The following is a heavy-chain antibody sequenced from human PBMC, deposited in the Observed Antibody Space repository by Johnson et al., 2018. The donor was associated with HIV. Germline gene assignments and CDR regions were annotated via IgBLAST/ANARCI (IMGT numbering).Heavy chain of an antibody. CDR3: TRGRYSLDAFDV. CDR1: GFTFSTYW. V-gene: IGHV3-74*02. D-gene: IGHD2-21*01. Sequence: VQLVESGGVVVQPGRSLRLSCAASGFTFSTYWMNWVRQAPGKGLVWVSRLNSDGSRTDYADSVKGRFTISRDNAKNTLYLQMNSLRAEDTAVYYCTRGRYSLDAFDVWGQGTMVIVSS. CDR2: LNSDGSRT. J-gene: IGHJ3*01.